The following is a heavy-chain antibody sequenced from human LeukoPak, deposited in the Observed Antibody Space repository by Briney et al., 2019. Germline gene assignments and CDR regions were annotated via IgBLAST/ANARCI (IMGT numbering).Heavy chain of an antibody. CDR3: TGGALDY. J-gene: IGHJ4*02. Sequence: PGGSLRLSCASCGFTFSYYWMSWVRQAPGQGLEWVAKINQDGREQHFVDSVKGRFTISRDNAQNSLFLQMDSLRAEDTAVYYCTGGALDYWGQGDLVSVSS. V-gene: IGHV3-7*04. CDR1: GFTFSYYW. CDR2: INQDGREQ.